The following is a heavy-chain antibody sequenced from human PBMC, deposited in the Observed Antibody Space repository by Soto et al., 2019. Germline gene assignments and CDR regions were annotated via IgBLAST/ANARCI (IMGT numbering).Heavy chain of an antibody. CDR3: ARAHYGDYRYGMDV. CDR1: GGSISSGGYS. J-gene: IGHJ6*02. D-gene: IGHD4-17*01. V-gene: IGHV4-30-2*01. Sequence: QLQLQESGSGLVKPSQTLSLTCAVSGGSISSGGYSRSWIRQPPGKGMEWVGYIYHSGPTYYNPSLKGRVTISVDRSKNQFSPKLSSVTAADTAVYYGARAHYGDYRYGMDVWGQGTTVPVSS. CDR2: IYHSGPT.